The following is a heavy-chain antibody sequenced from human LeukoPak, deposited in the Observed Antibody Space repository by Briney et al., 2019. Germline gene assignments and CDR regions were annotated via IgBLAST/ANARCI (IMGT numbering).Heavy chain of an antibody. CDR2: IYYSGST. Sequence: SETLSLTCTVSGGSISSYYWSWIRQPPGKGLEWIGYIYYSGSTNYNPSLKSRVTISVDTSKNQFSLKLSSVTAADTAVYYCAASTKGGRYFDWLSGGYYYGMDVWGQGTTVTVSS. CDR1: GGSISSYY. V-gene: IGHV4-59*01. D-gene: IGHD3-9*01. CDR3: AASTKGGRYFDWLSGGYYYGMDV. J-gene: IGHJ6*02.